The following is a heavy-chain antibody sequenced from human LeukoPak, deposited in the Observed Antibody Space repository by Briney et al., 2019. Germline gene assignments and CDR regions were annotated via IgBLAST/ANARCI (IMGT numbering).Heavy chain of an antibody. D-gene: IGHD2-21*02. V-gene: IGHV3-15*01. Sequence: GGSLRLSCAASGFPFTNAWMNGVRQAPGKGLEWIGRIKSNTDRGTTDYATPVKGRFTVVRDDSQKTLYLQMNSLKTEDTVLVYCTTNWLLVVTGIPTDYWGQGTLVTVSS. J-gene: IGHJ4*02. CDR2: IKSNTDRGTT. CDR1: GFPFTNAW. CDR3: TTNWLLVVTGIPTDY.